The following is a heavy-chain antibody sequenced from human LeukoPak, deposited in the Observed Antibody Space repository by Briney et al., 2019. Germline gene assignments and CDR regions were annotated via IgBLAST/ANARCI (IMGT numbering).Heavy chain of an antibody. J-gene: IGHJ4*02. Sequence: PSETQSLTCAVAGGSFSSGGYYLSWLRQPPGKGLEWFGNIYYSGSTYYNSSLESRVTISVDTSKNQFSLKLRSVTAADTAVYYCARVHSGGYDILTGYPQRYYFDYWGQGTLVTVAS. CDR2: IYYSGST. CDR3: ARVHSGGYDILTGYPQRYYFDY. D-gene: IGHD3-9*01. CDR1: GGSFSSGGYY. V-gene: IGHV4-61*08.